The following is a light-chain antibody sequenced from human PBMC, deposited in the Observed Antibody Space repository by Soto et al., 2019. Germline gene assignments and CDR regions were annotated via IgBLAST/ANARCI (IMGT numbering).Light chain of an antibody. CDR1: KNDIGVYDF. J-gene: IGLJ1*01. V-gene: IGLV2-8*01. CDR3: KSYAGSNTYV. CDR2: EVV. Sequence: QSVLTQPPSASGSPGQSVTISCTGTKNDIGVYDFVSWYQHHPGKAPRLIIYEVVQRPSGVHDRFSGSKSGNTASLTVSGLQDADEADYFCKSYAGSNTYVFGSGTKLTVL.